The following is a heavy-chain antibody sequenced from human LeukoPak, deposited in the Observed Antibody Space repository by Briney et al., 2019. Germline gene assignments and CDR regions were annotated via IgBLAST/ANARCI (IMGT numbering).Heavy chain of an antibody. CDR3: ARASFRVVVPEYYFDY. D-gene: IGHD3-22*01. V-gene: IGHV4-39*01. CDR1: GGSISSSSYY. J-gene: IGHJ4*02. Sequence: PSETLSLTCTVSGGSISSSSYYWGWIRQPPGKGLEWIGSIYYSGSTYYNPSLKSRVTISVDTSKNQFSLKLSSVTAADTAVYYCARASFRVVVPEYYFDYWGQGTLVTVSS. CDR2: IYYSGST.